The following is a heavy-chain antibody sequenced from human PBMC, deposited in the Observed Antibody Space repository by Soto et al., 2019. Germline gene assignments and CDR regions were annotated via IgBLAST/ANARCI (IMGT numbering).Heavy chain of an antibody. CDR2: IIPILGIA. J-gene: IGHJ4*02. CDR3: ARGNFYDFWSGYLDY. V-gene: IGHV1-69*02. CDR1: GGTFSSYT. D-gene: IGHD3-3*01. Sequence: QVQLVQSGAEVKKPGSSVKVSCEASGGTFSSYTISWVRQAPGQGLEWMGRIIPILGIANYAQKFQGRVTITADKSTSTAYMELSSLRSEDTAVYYCARGNFYDFWSGYLDYWGQGTLVTVSS.